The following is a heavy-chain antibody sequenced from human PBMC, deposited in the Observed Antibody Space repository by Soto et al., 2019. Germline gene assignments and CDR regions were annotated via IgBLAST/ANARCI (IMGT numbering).Heavy chain of an antibody. CDR2: INPNSGGT. J-gene: IGHJ5*02. CDR3: ACGRRTPPYIIDEADIWFDP. V-gene: IGHV1-2*04. D-gene: IGHD2-15*01. Sequence: ASVKVSCKASGYTFTGYYMHWVRQAPGQGLEWMGWINPNSGGTNYAQKFQGWVTMTRDTSISTAYMELSRRGSEDTAVYYCACGRRTPPYIIDEADIWFDPWGQGTLVTVSS. CDR1: GYTFTGYY.